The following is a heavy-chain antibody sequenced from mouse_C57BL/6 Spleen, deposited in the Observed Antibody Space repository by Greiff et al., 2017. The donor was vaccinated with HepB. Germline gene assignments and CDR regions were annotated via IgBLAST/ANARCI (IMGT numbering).Heavy chain of an antibody. D-gene: IGHD1-1*01. J-gene: IGHJ4*01. CDR1: GYTFTDYN. CDR2: INPNNGGT. Sequence: EVKLMESGPELVKPGASVKIPCKASGYTFTDYNMDWVKQSHGKSLEWIGDINPNNGGTNYNQKFKGKATLTVDKSSSTAYMELRSLTSEDTAVYYCARLDYGSPYYYAMDYWGQGTSVTVSS. CDR3: ARLDYGSPYYYAMDY. V-gene: IGHV1-18*01.